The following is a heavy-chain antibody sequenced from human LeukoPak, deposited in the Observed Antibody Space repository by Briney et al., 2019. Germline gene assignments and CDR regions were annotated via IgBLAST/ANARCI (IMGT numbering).Heavy chain of an antibody. CDR1: GFTFDDYG. CDR3: ARRGSSGVGLCFDY. J-gene: IGHJ4*02. V-gene: IGHV3-20*04. Sequence: PGGSLRLPCAASGFTFDDYGMSWVRQAPGKGLEWVSGINWNGGSTGYADSVKGRFTISRDNAKNSLYLQMNSLGAEDTALYYCARRGSSGVGLCFDYWGQGTLVTVSS. CDR2: INWNGGST. D-gene: IGHD6-13*01.